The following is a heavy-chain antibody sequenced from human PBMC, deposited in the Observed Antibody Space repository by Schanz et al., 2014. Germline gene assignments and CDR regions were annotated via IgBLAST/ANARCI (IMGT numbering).Heavy chain of an antibody. Sequence: QVQLVDSGGGLVKPGGSLRLSCSASGFIFSDYYMAWIRQAPGKGLEWVALVSSDGNNDYYTDSVKGRFTISIDKSKNTVHLQMNSLRAEDTAVYYCAKQHIVRGVIYLNWFDSWGQGTLVTVSS. J-gene: IGHJ5*01. CDR2: VSSDGNND. V-gene: IGHV3-30*18. D-gene: IGHD3-10*01. CDR3: AKQHIVRGVIYLNWFDS. CDR1: GFIFSDYY.